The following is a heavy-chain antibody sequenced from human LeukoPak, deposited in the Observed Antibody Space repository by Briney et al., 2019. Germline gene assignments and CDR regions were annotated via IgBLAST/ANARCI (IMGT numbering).Heavy chain of an antibody. CDR1: GGSISSYY. CDR2: IFYTGST. V-gene: IGHV4-59*01. Sequence: PSETLSLTCSVSGGSISSYYWSWIRQPPGKGLEWIGNIFYTGSTKYNPSLKSRVTISVDTSKNQISLKLSSVTAADTAMYYCARSAHYYYESASEGVAFDVWGQGTMVTVSS. J-gene: IGHJ3*01. D-gene: IGHD3-22*01. CDR3: ARSAHYYYESASEGVAFDV.